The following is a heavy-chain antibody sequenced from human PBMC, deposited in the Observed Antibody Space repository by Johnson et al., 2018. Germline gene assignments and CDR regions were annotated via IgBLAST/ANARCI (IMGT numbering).Heavy chain of an antibody. Sequence: QVQLVESGGGVVQPGRSXRLSCAASGFTFSSYALHWVRQAPGKGLEWVAVISYDGSNKYYADSVKGRFTISRDNSKNTLYLQMNSLRAEDRAGYDCARDSIEYSSSREAFDIWGQGTMVTVSS. J-gene: IGHJ3*02. CDR2: ISYDGSNK. D-gene: IGHD6-6*01. V-gene: IGHV3-30-3*01. CDR1: GFTFSSYA. CDR3: ARDSIEYSSSREAFDI.